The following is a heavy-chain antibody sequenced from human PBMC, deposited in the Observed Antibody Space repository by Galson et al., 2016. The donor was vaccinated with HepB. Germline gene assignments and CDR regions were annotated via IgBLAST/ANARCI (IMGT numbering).Heavy chain of an antibody. D-gene: IGHD3-10*01. Sequence: TLSLTCDVSGGPISSGGYSWSWIRQPPGKGLEWIGVIYHTGSTYYSPSLQSRVAISVDRAKNQFSLSLNSVTAADTAVYYCARIFLFLTGGGSMVQAVDYGLDVWSKGTAVTVSS. J-gene: IGHJ6*04. CDR1: GGPISSGGYS. CDR3: ARIFLFLTGGGSMVQAVDYGLDV. V-gene: IGHV4-30-2*01. CDR2: IYHTGST.